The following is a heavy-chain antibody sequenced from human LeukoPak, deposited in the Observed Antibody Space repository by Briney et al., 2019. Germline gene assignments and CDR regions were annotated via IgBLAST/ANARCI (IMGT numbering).Heavy chain of an antibody. CDR2: IWYDGSNK. CDR3: TRHRDDYYYGMDV. CDR1: GFTFSSYG. V-gene: IGHV3-33*01. J-gene: IGHJ6*02. D-gene: IGHD2-21*01. Sequence: PGGSLRLSCAASGFTFSSYGMHWVRQAPGKGLEWVAVIWYDGSNKYYADSVKGRFTISRDNSKNTAYLQMNSLKTEDTAVYYCTRHRDDYYYGMDVWGQGTTVTVSS.